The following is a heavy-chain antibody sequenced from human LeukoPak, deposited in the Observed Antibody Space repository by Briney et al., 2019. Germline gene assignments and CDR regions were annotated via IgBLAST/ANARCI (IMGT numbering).Heavy chain of an antibody. Sequence: GGSLRLSCAASGFTFSSYTMHWIRQAPGKGLEWVSSISGSNSYIFYADSVKGRFTVSRDNAKDSLYLQMNSLRAEDTAVYYCARRYFDYWGQGILVTVSS. CDR2: ISGSNSYI. CDR3: ARRYFDY. J-gene: IGHJ4*02. V-gene: IGHV3-21*01. CDR1: GFTFSSYT.